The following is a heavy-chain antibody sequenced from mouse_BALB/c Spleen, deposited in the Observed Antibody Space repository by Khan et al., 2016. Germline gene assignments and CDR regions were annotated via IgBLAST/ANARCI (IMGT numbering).Heavy chain of an antibody. Sequence: EVKLEESGGGLVQPGGSMKLSCVASGFTFSNYWMNWVRQSPEKGLEWVAEIRLKSNNYATHYVESVKGRFTISRDDSKSSVYLQMSNLRAEDTGIYYCTTGFAYWGQGTLVTVSA. CDR1: GFTFSNYW. CDR3: TTGFAY. V-gene: IGHV6-6*02. J-gene: IGHJ3*01. CDR2: IRLKSNNYAT.